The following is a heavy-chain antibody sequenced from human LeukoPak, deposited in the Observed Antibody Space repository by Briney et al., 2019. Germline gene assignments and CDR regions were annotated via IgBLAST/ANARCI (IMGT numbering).Heavy chain of an antibody. V-gene: IGHV1-8*03. J-gene: IGHJ4*02. CDR2: MNPNSGNT. D-gene: IGHD2-2*02. Sequence: ASVKVSCKASGYTFTSYGISWVRQATGQGLEWMGWMNPNSGNTGYAQKFQGRVTITRNTSISTAYMELSSLRSEDTAVYYCARGSLGYQLLYNYWGQGTLVTVSS. CDR3: ARGSLGYQLLYNY. CDR1: GYTFTSYG.